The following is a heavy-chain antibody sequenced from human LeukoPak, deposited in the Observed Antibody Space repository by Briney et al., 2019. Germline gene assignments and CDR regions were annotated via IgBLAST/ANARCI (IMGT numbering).Heavy chain of an antibody. Sequence: GASVKVSCKVSGYTLTELSMHWVRQAPGKGLEWMGGFDPEDGETIYAQKFQGRVTMTTDTSTSTAYMELRSLRSDDTAVYYCARSKQLVRQNWFDPWGQGTLVTVSS. D-gene: IGHD6-6*01. CDR3: ARSKQLVRQNWFDP. CDR2: FDPEDGET. V-gene: IGHV1-24*01. CDR1: GYTLTELS. J-gene: IGHJ5*02.